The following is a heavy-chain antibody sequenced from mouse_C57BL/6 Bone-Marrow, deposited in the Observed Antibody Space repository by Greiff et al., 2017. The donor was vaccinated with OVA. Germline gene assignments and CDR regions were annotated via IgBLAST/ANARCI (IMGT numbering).Heavy chain of an antibody. CDR2: INSDGGST. D-gene: IGHD2-3*01. V-gene: IGHV5-2*01. CDR1: EYEFPSHD. Sequence: EVNVVESGGGLVQPGESLKLSCESNEYEFPSHDMSWVRKTPEKRLELVAAINSDGGSTYYPDTMERRFIISRDNTKKTLYLQMSSLRSEDTALYYCARRRIYDGYYTSDYWGQGTTLTVSS. CDR3: ARRRIYDGYYTSDY. J-gene: IGHJ2*01.